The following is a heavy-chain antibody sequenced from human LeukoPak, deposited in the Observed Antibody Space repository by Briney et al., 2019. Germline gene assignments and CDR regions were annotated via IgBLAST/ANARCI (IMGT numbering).Heavy chain of an antibody. Sequence: PGGSLRLSCAASGFTFSSYAMSWVRQAPGKGLEWVSAISGSGGSTYYADSVKGRFTISRDNSKNTLYLQMNSLRAEDTAVYYCAKSVRRSITMIVVVITEFDYWGQGILVTVSS. J-gene: IGHJ4*02. V-gene: IGHV3-23*01. CDR3: AKSVRRSITMIVVVITEFDY. CDR2: ISGSGGST. D-gene: IGHD3-22*01. CDR1: GFTFSSYA.